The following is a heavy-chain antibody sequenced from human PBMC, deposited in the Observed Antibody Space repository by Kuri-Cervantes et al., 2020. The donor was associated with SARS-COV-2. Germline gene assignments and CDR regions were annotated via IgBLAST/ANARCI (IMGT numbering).Heavy chain of an antibody. J-gene: IGHJ4*02. Sequence: GESLKISCAASGFTFSSYAMSWVRQAPGKGLEWVSDISGSGDNTYYADSVKGRFTISRDNSKKTLYLQMNSLRVEDTALYYCAPRDYWGQGILVTVSS. V-gene: IGHV3-23*01. CDR3: APRDY. CDR2: ISGSGDNT. CDR1: GFTFSSYA.